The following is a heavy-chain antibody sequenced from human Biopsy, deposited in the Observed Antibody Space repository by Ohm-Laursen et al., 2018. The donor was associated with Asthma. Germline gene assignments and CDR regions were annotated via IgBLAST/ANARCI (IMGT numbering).Heavy chain of an antibody. CDR2: IDPNSGGT. V-gene: IGHV1-2*06. D-gene: IGHD3-16*01. J-gene: IGHJ2*01. CDR3: ARIKIRIGAGTDRYFDL. CDR1: GYPFTDYY. Sequence: ASVKVSCKASGYPFTDYYVHWVRQAPGQGLEWMGRIDPNSGGTNYAQKFLGRVTMTRDTSVNTAFMVLSRLRSDDTAVYYCARIKIRIGAGTDRYFDLWSRGTLVTVSS.